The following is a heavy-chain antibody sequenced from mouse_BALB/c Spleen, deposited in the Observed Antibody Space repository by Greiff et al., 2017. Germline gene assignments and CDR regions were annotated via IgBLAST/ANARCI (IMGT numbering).Heavy chain of an antibody. J-gene: IGHJ3*01. D-gene: IGHD2-10*02. CDR3: AREVYGKGFAY. Sequence: EVQLVESGPGLVKPSQSLSLTCTVTGYSITSDYAWNWIRQFPGNKLEWMGYISYSGSTSYNPSLKSRISITRDTSKNQFFLQLNSVTTEDTATYYCAREVYGKGFAYWGQGTLVTVSA. CDR1: GYSITSDYA. CDR2: ISYSGST. V-gene: IGHV3-2*02.